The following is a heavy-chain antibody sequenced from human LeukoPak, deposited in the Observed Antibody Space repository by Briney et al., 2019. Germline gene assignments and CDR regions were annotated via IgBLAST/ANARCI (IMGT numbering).Heavy chain of an antibody. CDR2: IIPIFGTA. J-gene: IGHJ6*03. CDR1: GGTFSSYA. D-gene: IGHD3-10*01. CDR3: ARATTYYYGSGTYYYYYMDV. Sequence: ASVKVSCKASGGTFSSYAISWVRQAPGQGLEWMGGIIPIFGTANYAQKFQGRVTITTDESTSTAYMELSSLRSEDTAVYYCARATTYYYGSGTYYYYYMDVWGKGTTVTVSS. V-gene: IGHV1-69*05.